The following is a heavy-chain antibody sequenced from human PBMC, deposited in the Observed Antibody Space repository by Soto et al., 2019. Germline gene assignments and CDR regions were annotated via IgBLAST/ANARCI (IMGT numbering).Heavy chain of an antibody. Sequence: EVQLLESGGGLVQPGGSLRLSCAASGFTFSSYAMSWVRQAPGKGLEWVSVISGNGGNTYYADSVKGRFTISRDNLETTVYLQMNSLRAEDTAVYYCAKRTAVAGWGWFDPWGQGTLVTVSS. V-gene: IGHV3-23*01. D-gene: IGHD6-19*01. CDR1: GFTFSSYA. CDR3: AKRTAVAGWGWFDP. CDR2: ISGNGGNT. J-gene: IGHJ5*02.